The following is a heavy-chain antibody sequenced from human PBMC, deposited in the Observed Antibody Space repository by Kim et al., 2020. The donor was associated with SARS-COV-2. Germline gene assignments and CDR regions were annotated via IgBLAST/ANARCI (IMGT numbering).Heavy chain of an antibody. Sequence: GGSLRLSCAASGFTFDDYAMHWVRQAPGKGLEWVSLISGDGGSTYYADSVKGRFTISRDNSKNSLYLQMNSLRTEDTALYYCAKDRGIVVVPAAPYMDVWGKGTTVTVSS. J-gene: IGHJ6*03. CDR3: AKDRGIVVVPAAPYMDV. D-gene: IGHD2-2*01. CDR2: ISGDGGST. V-gene: IGHV3-43*02. CDR1: GFTFDDYA.